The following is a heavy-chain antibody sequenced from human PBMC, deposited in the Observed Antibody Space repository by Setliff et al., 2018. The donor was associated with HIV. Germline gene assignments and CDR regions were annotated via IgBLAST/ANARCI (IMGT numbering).Heavy chain of an antibody. V-gene: IGHV5-51*01. CDR1: GYRFSIYR. Sequence: GESLKISCKGSGYRFSIYRIGWVRQMPGKRLEWMGIIYPDDSDTRYSPAFQGQVTMSAEKSISTAYLQWSGLKAPDTAMYYCARAGSGSYYNAPHYWGRGTLVTVSS. J-gene: IGHJ4*02. CDR3: ARAGSGSYYNAPHY. D-gene: IGHD3-10*01. CDR2: IYPDDSDT.